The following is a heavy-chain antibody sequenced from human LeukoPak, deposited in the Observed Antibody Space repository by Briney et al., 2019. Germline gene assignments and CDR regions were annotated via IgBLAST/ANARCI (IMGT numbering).Heavy chain of an antibody. Sequence: PGGSLRLSCAASGFTFSSYAMHWVRQAPGKGLEYVPAISSNGGSTYYANSVKGRFTISRDNSKNTLYLQMGSLRAEDMAVYYCARGATVTTSSLFDYWGQGTLVTVSS. CDR2: ISSNGGST. CDR3: ARGATVTTSSLFDY. CDR1: GFTFSSYA. V-gene: IGHV3-64*01. D-gene: IGHD4-17*01. J-gene: IGHJ4*02.